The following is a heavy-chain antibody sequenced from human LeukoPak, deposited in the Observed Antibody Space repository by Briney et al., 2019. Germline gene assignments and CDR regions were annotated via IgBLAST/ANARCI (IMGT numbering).Heavy chain of an antibody. D-gene: IGHD4-17*01. CDR2: INSDGLST. Sequence: GGSLRLSCAASGFTFSSYWMHWVRQGPEKGLMWVSRINSDGLSTSYADSVKGRFTISRDNAKNTVYLQMNSLRAEDTAVYYCATFYGDYAASAGRWRQGILVTVSS. CDR1: GFTFSSYW. CDR3: ATFYGDYAASAGR. J-gene: IGHJ4*02. V-gene: IGHV3-74*01.